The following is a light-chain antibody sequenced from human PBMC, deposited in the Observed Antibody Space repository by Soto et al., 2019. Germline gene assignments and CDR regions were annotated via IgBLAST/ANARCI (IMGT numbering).Light chain of an antibody. CDR3: MQGSHWPRT. CDR2: KVS. J-gene: IGKJ1*01. Sequence: EVVMTQSPLSLPVTLGQPASISCRSSQSLVNSDGHTYLNWFHQRPGQSPRRLIYKVSNRDSGVPDRFSGSGSGTDFTLRISRVEAEDVGVYYCMQGSHWPRTFGQGTRVEIK. V-gene: IGKV2-30*01. CDR1: QSLVNSDGHTY.